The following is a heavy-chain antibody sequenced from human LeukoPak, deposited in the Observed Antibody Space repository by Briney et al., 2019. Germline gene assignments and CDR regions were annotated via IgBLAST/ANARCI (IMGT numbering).Heavy chain of an antibody. Sequence: ASVKVSCKASGYTFTSYDINWVRQATGQGLEWMGWMNPNSGNTGFAQKFQGRVTMTRNASTGTAYMELSSLTFDDTAVYYCARKNYCSGGSCYSRGWFDPWGQGTLVTVSS. CDR1: GYTFTSYD. D-gene: IGHD2-15*01. CDR2: MNPNSGNT. CDR3: ARKNYCSGGSCYSRGWFDP. V-gene: IGHV1-8*01. J-gene: IGHJ5*02.